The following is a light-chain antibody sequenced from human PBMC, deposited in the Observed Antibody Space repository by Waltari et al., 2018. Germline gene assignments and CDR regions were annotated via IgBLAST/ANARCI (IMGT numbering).Light chain of an antibody. CDR2: KDT. CDR3: HAAADNNWF. J-gene: IGLJ2*01. V-gene: IGLV3-27*01. Sequence: YDLTQPFSVSVSAGQTATITCSGDVLAGKYVRWFQQKPGQAPTLILYKDTERPSGIPERFSGSSSGSTVTLTIRGALLEDEADYHCHAAADNNWFFGGGTKLTVL. CDR1: VLAGKY.